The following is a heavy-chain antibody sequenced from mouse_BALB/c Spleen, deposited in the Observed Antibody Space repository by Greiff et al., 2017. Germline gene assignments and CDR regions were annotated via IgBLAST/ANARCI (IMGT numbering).Heavy chain of an antibody. V-gene: IGHV1-54*03. D-gene: IGHD2-1*01. CDR1: GYAFTNYL. CDR3: ARHYGNYYAMDY. J-gene: IGHJ4*01. CDR2: INPGSGGT. Sequence: VQLQQSGAELVRPGTSVKVSCKASGYAFTNYLIEWVKQRPGQGLEWIGVINPGSGGTNYNEKFKGKATLTADKSSSTAYMQLSSLTSDDSAVYCCARHYGNYYAMDYWGQGTSVTVSS.